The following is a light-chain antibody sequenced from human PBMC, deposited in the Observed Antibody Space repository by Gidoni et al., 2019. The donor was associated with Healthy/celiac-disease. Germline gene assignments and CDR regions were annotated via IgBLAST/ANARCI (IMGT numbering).Light chain of an antibody. CDR1: KSISSY. Sequence: DRVTITSQASKSISSYLNWYQQKPGKAPKLLLYAESSFQVGVPSRFSVSGAGTDFTLTISSLQPDDFATYYCQQSYSTPPRTCGQGTKVEIK. CDR2: AES. J-gene: IGKJ1*01. CDR3: QQSYSTPPRT. V-gene: IGKV1-39*01.